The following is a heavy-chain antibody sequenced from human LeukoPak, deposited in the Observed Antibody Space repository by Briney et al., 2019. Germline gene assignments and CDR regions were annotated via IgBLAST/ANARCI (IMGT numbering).Heavy chain of an antibody. D-gene: IGHD3-10*01. CDR1: GFTLSSHA. CDR3: TRRGGSDGWGDFDY. Sequence: GGSLRLSCAASGFTLSSHAMSWVRQTPEKGLEWVSTISGSAGATLYADSVRGRFTISRDNSKNTLYLQMDSLKVEDTAIYYCTRRGGSDGWGDFDYWGQAILVTVSS. CDR2: ISGSAGAT. V-gene: IGHV3-23*01. J-gene: IGHJ4*02.